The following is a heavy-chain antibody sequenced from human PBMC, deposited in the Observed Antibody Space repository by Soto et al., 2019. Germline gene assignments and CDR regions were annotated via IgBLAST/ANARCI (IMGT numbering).Heavy chain of an antibody. J-gene: IGHJ4*02. CDR1: GGPVRGGDYY. V-gene: IGHV4-30-4*01. CDR3: ARDCGGDCGCDY. D-gene: IGHD2-21*02. Sequence: QVALQESGPGLVEPSQTRSLTRTVPGGPVRGGDYYWSWIRQPPGEGLEWIWYIYYSGTTYYNPSLKSRVTISVHTSKNQLSLKLSSVTAADTAVYYWARDCGGDCGCDYWGPGTLVTVSS. CDR2: IYYSGTT.